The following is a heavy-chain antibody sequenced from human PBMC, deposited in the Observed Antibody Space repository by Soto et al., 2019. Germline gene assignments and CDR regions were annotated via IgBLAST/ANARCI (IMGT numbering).Heavy chain of an antibody. CDR2: VYTSGST. J-gene: IGHJ5*02. D-gene: IGHD2-15*01. V-gene: IGHV4-4*07. CDR3: ATEMVAATGRFDP. CDR1: GGSISSYY. Sequence: SETLSLTCSVSGGSISSYYWSWIRQPAGKGLEWIGRVYTSGSTNYNPYLKSRVTMSLDTSKNHFTLNLNPVTAADTAVYYCATEMVAATGRFDPWGQGTLVTVSS.